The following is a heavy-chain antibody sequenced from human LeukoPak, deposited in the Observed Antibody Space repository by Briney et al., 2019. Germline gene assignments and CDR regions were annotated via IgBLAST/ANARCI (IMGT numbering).Heavy chain of an antibody. CDR1: GFTFSSSA. Sequence: GGSLRLSCAASGFTFSSSAMTWVRQAPGKGLEWVSSISGSGGRTYYADSVKGRFTVSRDNSKNTLYLQMNSLRAEDTAVYYCAKSRVDFGDSVIDYWAQGTLVTVSS. CDR2: ISGSGGRT. J-gene: IGHJ4*02. D-gene: IGHD4-17*01. CDR3: AKSRVDFGDSVIDY. V-gene: IGHV3-23*01.